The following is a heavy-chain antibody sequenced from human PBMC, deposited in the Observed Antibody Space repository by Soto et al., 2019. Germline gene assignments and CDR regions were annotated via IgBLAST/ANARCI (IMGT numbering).Heavy chain of an antibody. CDR2: MNPNSGNT. CDR1: GYTFTSYD. V-gene: IGHV1-8*01. D-gene: IGHD3-3*01. J-gene: IGHJ5*02. CDR3: ARRLPYGFWSGYYSDP. Sequence: ASVKVSCKASGYTFTSYDINCVRQATGQGLEWMGWMNPNSGNTGYAQKFQGRVTMTRNTSISTAYMELSSLRSEDTAVYYCARRLPYGFWSGYYSDPWGQGTLVTVSS.